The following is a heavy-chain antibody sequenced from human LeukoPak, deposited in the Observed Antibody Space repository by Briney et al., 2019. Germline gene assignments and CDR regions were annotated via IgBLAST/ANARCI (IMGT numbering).Heavy chain of an antibody. CDR1: GGSFSGYY. Sequence: PSETLSLTCAVYGGSFSGYYWSWIRQPPGKGLEWIGEINHSGSTNYNPSLKSRVTISIDTSKNQFSLKLNSVTAADTAVYYCARDRYCSGRSCYGPPDYWGQGALVTVSS. D-gene: IGHD2-15*01. V-gene: IGHV4-34*01. CDR3: ARDRYCSGRSCYGPPDY. CDR2: INHSGST. J-gene: IGHJ4*02.